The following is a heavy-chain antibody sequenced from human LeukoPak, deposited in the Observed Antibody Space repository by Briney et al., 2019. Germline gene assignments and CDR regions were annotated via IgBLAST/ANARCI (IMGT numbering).Heavy chain of an antibody. CDR3: ARVGYYDSSGF. V-gene: IGHV3-48*03. D-gene: IGHD3-22*01. Sequence: GGSLRLSCAASGFVFSSYEMNWVRQAPGKGLEWISYISSSGSTIYYADSVKGRFTISRDNAENSLYLQMNSLRAEDTAVYYCARVGYYDSSGFWGQGTLVTVSS. J-gene: IGHJ4*02. CDR1: GFVFSSYE. CDR2: ISSSGSTI.